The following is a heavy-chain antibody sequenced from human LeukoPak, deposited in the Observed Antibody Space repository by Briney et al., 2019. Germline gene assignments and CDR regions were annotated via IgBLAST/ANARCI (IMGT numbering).Heavy chain of an antibody. Sequence: SETLSLTCTVSGGSISSYYWSWIRQPPGKGLEWIGYIYYSGSTNYNPSLKSRVTMSVDTSKNQFSLKLSSVTAADTTVYYCARDRYGSGSYNYWGQGTLVTVSS. CDR2: IYYSGST. J-gene: IGHJ4*02. CDR3: ARDRYGSGSYNY. CDR1: GGSISSYY. D-gene: IGHD3-10*01. V-gene: IGHV4-59*12.